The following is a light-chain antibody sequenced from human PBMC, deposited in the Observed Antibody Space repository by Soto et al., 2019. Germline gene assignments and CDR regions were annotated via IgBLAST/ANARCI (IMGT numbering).Light chain of an antibody. Sequence: EIVLTQSPGTLSLSPGERATLSCRASQSVSSSYLAWYQQKPGQAPRLLIYGASSRATGIPYRFSGSGSGTDFTLTISRLEPEDFAVYYCQQYGSSPRRTFGQGTRLEIK. CDR2: GAS. CDR3: QQYGSSPRRT. V-gene: IGKV3-20*01. J-gene: IGKJ5*01. CDR1: QSVSSSY.